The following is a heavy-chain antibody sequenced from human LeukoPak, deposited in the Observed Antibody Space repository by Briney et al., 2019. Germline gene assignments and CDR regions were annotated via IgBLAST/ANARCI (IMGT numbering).Heavy chain of an antibody. CDR1: GFTFSSYA. V-gene: IGHV3-23*01. CDR3: AKVPGGTIFGVALDY. Sequence: GGSLRLSCAASGFTFSSYAMSWVRQAPGKGLEWVSAISGSGGSTYCADSVKGRFTISRDNSKNTLYLQMNSLRAEDTAVYYCAKVPGGTIFGVALDYWGQGTLVTVSS. D-gene: IGHD3-3*01. CDR2: ISGSGGST. J-gene: IGHJ4*02.